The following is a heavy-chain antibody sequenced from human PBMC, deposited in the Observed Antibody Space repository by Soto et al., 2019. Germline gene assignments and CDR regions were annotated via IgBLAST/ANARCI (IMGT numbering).Heavy chain of an antibody. CDR1: GFTFSSFG. D-gene: IGHD2-2*01. J-gene: IGHJ4*02. CDR3: TRDLNSVAPVHLY. CDR2: IWYDGSNK. Sequence: QVQLVESGGGVVQPGRSLRLSCAASGFTFSSFGMHWVRQAPGKGLEWVAVIWYDGSNKYHADSVKGRFTISRDNSKNTLYLQMNSLRAEDTAVYYCTRDLNSVAPVHLYWGQGTRVTVSS. V-gene: IGHV3-33*01.